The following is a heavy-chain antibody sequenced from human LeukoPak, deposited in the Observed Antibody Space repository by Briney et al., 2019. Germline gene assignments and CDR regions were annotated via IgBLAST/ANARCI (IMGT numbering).Heavy chain of an antibody. CDR3: ARGVSTRIVGATVGVDY. CDR2: INPSGGST. J-gene: IGHJ4*02. CDR1: GYTFTGYY. D-gene: IGHD1-26*01. Sequence: ASVKVSCKASGYTFTGYYMHWVRQAPGQGLEWMGIINPSGGSTSYAQKFQGRVTMTRDMSTSTVYMELSSLRSEDTAVYYCARGVSTRIVGATVGVDYWGQGTLVTVSS. V-gene: IGHV1-46*01.